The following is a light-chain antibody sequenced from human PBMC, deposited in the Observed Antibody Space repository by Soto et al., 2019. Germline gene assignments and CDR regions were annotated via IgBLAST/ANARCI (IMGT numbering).Light chain of an antibody. CDR1: HSVTSDY. CDR2: AAS. Sequence: EIVLTQSPGTLSLSPGERATLSCRASHSVTSDYLAWYQQKPGQAPRLLIHAASARASGIPASFSGSGSGTEFTLTISSLEPEDFAVYYCQQYGSSPRTFGQGTRLEIK. V-gene: IGKV3-20*01. CDR3: QQYGSSPRT. J-gene: IGKJ5*01.